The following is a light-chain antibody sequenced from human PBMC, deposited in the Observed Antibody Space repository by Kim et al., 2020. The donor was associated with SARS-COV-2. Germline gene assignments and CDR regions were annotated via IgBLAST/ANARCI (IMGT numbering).Light chain of an antibody. CDR1: SSNIGSNY. CDR3: AAWDDSLSGVV. Sequence: QSVLTQPPSASGTPGQRVTISCSGSSSNIGSNYVYWYQQLPGTAPKLLIYRNNQRPSGVPERFSGSKSGTSASLAISGLRSEVEADYYCAAWDDSLSGVVFGGGTQLTVL. V-gene: IGLV1-47*01. J-gene: IGLJ2*01. CDR2: RNN.